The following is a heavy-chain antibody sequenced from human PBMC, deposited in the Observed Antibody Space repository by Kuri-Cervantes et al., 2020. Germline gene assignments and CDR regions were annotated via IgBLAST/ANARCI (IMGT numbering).Heavy chain of an antibody. CDR1: GGSISTNSYY. J-gene: IGHJ4*02. Sequence: SETLSLTCTVSGGSISTNSYYWGWIRQPPGKGLEWIGTIYYSGATQYNPSLRSRVTISVDSSKNQFSLKLTSVTAADTAVYYCARARGKFDTFDYWGQGTLVTVSS. CDR3: ARARGKFDTFDY. CDR2: IYYSGAT. V-gene: IGHV4-39*07. D-gene: IGHD1-14*01.